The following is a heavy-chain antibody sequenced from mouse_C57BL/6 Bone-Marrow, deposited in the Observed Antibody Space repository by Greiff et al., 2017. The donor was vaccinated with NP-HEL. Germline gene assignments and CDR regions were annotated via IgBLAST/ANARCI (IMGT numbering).Heavy chain of an antibody. D-gene: IGHD1-1*01. CDR1: GFTFTDYY. CDR2: IRNKANGYTT. Sequence: EVQLVESGGGLVQPGGSLSLSCAASGFTFTDYYMSWVRQPPGKALEWLGFIRNKANGYTTEYSASVKGRITISRDNYQNILYIQMNALRAEDSATYYCARYYYGSSYWYFDVWGTGTTVTVSS. J-gene: IGHJ1*03. CDR3: ARYYYGSSYWYFDV. V-gene: IGHV7-3*01.